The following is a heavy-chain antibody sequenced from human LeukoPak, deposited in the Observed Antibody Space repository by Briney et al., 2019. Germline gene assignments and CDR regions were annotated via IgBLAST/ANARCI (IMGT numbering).Heavy chain of an antibody. J-gene: IGHJ4*02. Sequence: GASVKVSCKASGYTFTSYYMHWVRQAPGQGLEWMGIINPSGGSTSYAQKFQGRVTTTRDTSTSTVYMELSSLRSEDTAVYYCARGEYYDSSGYYYARVWFDYWGQGTLVTVSS. CDR2: INPSGGST. CDR3: ARGEYYDSSGYYYARVWFDY. CDR1: GYTFTSYY. D-gene: IGHD3-22*01. V-gene: IGHV1-46*03.